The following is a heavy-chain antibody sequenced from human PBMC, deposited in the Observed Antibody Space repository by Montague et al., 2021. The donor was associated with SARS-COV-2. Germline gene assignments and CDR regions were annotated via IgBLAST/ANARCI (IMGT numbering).Heavy chain of an antibody. D-gene: IGHD6-13*01. CDR2: IKQDGSEK. Sequence: SLRLSCAASGFTFSSYWMSWVCQAPGKGPEWAANIKQDGSEKSYADSVKGRFTISRDNAKNSLYLQMNSLRAEDTAVYYCARDQGSSWEDYYYYYGMDVWGQGTTVTVSS. CDR1: GFTFSSYW. V-gene: IGHV3-7*03. J-gene: IGHJ6*02. CDR3: ARDQGSSWEDYYYYYGMDV.